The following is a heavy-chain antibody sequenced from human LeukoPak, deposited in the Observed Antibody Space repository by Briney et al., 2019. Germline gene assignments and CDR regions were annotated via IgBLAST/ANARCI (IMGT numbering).Heavy chain of an antibody. CDR3: ARGDSSSSWYYFDY. Sequence: GGSLRLSCAASGFTFRDYYMNWIRQPPGKGLEWISYISPSGSDIYYADSLKGRFTISRDNANNSLFLQMNSLRAEDTAVYYCARGDSSSSWYYFDYWGQGTLVTVSS. CDR1: GFTFRDYY. CDR2: ISPSGSDI. V-gene: IGHV3-11*04. D-gene: IGHD6-13*01. J-gene: IGHJ4*02.